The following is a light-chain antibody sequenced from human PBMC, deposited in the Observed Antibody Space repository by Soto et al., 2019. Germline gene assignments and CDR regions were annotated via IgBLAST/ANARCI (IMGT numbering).Light chain of an antibody. CDR2: KMS. Sequence: DIQMTQSPSTLSASVGARVTITCRASQTISTWLAWYQQKPGKAPKLLIYKMSTLESGVPSRFSGGGSGTEATLTISSLQPDDFATYYCHQYNSKPWTFGQGTKVEI. V-gene: IGKV1-5*03. CDR3: HQYNSKPWT. CDR1: QTISTW. J-gene: IGKJ1*01.